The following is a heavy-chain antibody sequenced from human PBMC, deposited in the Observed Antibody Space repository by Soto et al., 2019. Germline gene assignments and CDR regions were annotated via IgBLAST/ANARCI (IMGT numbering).Heavy chain of an antibody. Sequence: EVQLVESGGGLVQPGGSLRLSCTASRFIFSSYWMHWVRQAPGKGLVGVSRIDSDGSSTRYADSVKGRFTISRDNAKNTLYLQMNSLRAEDTAVYYCTRGGGSVSGMDVWGQGTTVTVSS. CDR3: TRGGGSVSGMDV. J-gene: IGHJ6*02. V-gene: IGHV3-74*01. CDR2: IDSDGSST. CDR1: RFIFSSYW. D-gene: IGHD1-26*01.